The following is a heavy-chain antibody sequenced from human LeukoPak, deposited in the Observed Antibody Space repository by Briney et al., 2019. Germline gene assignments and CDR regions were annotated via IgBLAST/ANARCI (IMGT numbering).Heavy chain of an antibody. V-gene: IGHV4-59*01. J-gene: IGHJ3*02. CDR3: ARWAPYSSSPWFGLDAFDI. D-gene: IGHD6-6*01. CDR2: IYYSGST. Sequence: SETLSLTCTVSGGSISSYYWSWIRQPPGKGLEWIGYIYYSGSTNYNPSLKSRVTISVDTSKNQFSLKLSSVTAADTAVYYCARWAPYSSSPWFGLDAFDIWGQGTMVTVSS. CDR1: GGSISSYY.